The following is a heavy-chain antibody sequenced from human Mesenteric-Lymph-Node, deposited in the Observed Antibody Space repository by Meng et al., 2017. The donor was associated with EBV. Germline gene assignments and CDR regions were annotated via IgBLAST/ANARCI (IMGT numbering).Heavy chain of an antibody. CDR1: GVSMTTRSHS. Sequence: QLQLQESGPGLVKPSXXLSLTXXVSGVSMTTRSHSWGWIRQPPGRGLEWIGSVFYTGSTYYTPSLESRATVSVDTSKNQFSLRLKSVTAADTAVYYCARVGLMVATDGQGYFDYGGQGTMVTVSS. CDR3: ARVGLMVATDGQGYFDY. D-gene: IGHD5-12*01. J-gene: IGHJ4*02. CDR2: VFYTGST. V-gene: IGHV4-39*07.